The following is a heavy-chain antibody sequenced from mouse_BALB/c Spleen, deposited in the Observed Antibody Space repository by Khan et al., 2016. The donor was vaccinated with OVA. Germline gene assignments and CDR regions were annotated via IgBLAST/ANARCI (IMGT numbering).Heavy chain of an antibody. Sequence: EVQLVESGPGLVKPSQSLSLTCSVTGYSITGGYSWSWIRQFPGNKLEWMGYISYDGSNNYNPSLKNRISIPRDTSKNQFFLKLNSVTTEDTATYYCARGGVVVPDWYFDVWGAGTTVTVSS. CDR2: ISYDGSN. V-gene: IGHV3-6*02. CDR3: ARGGVVVPDWYFDV. CDR1: GYSITGGYS. J-gene: IGHJ1*01. D-gene: IGHD1-1*01.